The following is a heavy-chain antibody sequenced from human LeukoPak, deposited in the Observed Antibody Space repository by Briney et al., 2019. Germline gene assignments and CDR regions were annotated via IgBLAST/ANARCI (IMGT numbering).Heavy chain of an antibody. J-gene: IGHJ4*02. CDR2: IYHSGSA. D-gene: IGHD6-13*01. CDR1: GYSISSGYY. Sequence: SETLSLTCTVSGYSISSGYYWGWIRQPPGKGLEWIGSIYHSGSAYYNPSLKSRVTISVDTSKNQFSLKLSSVTAADTAVYYCARHSLASSSWYGGGFFDYWGQGTLVTVSS. CDR3: ARHSLASSSWYGGGFFDY. V-gene: IGHV4-38-2*02.